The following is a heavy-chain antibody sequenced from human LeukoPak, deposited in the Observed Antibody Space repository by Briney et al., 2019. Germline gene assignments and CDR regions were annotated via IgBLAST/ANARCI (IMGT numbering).Heavy chain of an antibody. J-gene: IGHJ4*02. CDR1: GGSITSGAYH. CDR3: ARSPWLHDSR. Sequence: SETLSLTCTVSGGSITSGAYHWGWVRHPPRKGLEWLGRISNGGTTYSNPSLKTRFTISTDTPKNQFSLRLSSVTAADTAVYYCARSPWLHDSRWGQGTLVTVSS. V-gene: IGHV4-39*01. D-gene: IGHD5-18*01. CDR2: ISNGGTT.